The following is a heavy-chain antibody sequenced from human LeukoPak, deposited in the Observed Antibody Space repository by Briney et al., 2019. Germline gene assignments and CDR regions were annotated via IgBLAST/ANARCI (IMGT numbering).Heavy chain of an antibody. D-gene: IGHD3-3*02. V-gene: IGHV3-66*04. Sequence: GGSLRLSCAASGFTVSGNYMSWVRQAPGKGLEWVLVIYSGGSTYYADSVKGRFTISRDNSKNTLYLQMNSLRAEDTAVYYCARPFSFSTNGFDYWGRGTLVTVSS. CDR2: IYSGGST. J-gene: IGHJ4*02. CDR1: GFTVSGNY. CDR3: ARPFSFSTNGFDY.